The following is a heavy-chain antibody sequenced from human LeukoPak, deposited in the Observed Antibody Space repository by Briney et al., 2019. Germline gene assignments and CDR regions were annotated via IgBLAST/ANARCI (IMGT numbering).Heavy chain of an antibody. D-gene: IGHD3-10*01. CDR1: GFTFSSYS. Sequence: PGGSLRLXCAASGFTFSSYSMNWVRQAPGKELEWVSSISSSSSYIYYADSVKGRFTISRDNAKNSLYLQMNSLRAEDTAVYYCARAYGSGSYSGYWGQGTLVTVSS. V-gene: IGHV3-21*01. J-gene: IGHJ4*02. CDR2: ISSSSSYI. CDR3: ARAYGSGSYSGY.